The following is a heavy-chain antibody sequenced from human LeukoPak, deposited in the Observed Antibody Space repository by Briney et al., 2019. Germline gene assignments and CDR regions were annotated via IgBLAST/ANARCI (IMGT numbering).Heavy chain of an antibody. CDR3: ARDGYCSGGSCYYYYGMDV. CDR1: GFTFSNYW. CDR2: IKTDGSEK. J-gene: IGHJ6*02. Sequence: GGSLRLSCEGSGFTFSNYWMGWVRQAPGKGLQWVANIKTDGSEKYYVDSVKGRFTISRDNAKNSLYLQMNSLRAEDTAVYYCARDGYCSGGSCYYYYGMDVWGQGTTVTVSS. V-gene: IGHV3-7*03. D-gene: IGHD2-15*01.